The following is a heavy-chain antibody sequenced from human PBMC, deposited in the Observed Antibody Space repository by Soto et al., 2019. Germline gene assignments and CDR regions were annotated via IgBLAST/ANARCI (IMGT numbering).Heavy chain of an antibody. D-gene: IGHD4-17*01. J-gene: IGHJ3*02. CDR2: IYWYDEK. CDR1: GFSLSTTGVG. CDR3: ARKSVTTSGGAFDI. V-gene: IGHV2-5*01. Sequence: SGPTLVKPTQTLTLTCTFSGFSLSTTGVGVGWIRQPPGKALEWLALIYWYDEKHYSPSLKSRLTITKDTSKNQVVLTMTDMDPVDTATYHCARKSVTTSGGAFDIWGPGTMVTVSS.